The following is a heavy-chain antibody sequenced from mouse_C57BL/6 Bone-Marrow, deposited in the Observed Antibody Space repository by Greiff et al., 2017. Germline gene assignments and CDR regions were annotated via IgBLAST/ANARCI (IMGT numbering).Heavy chain of an antibody. D-gene: IGHD1-3*01. CDR3: ARGYNWWGASMDY. CDR1: GYTFTSYW. V-gene: IGHV1-55*01. Sequence: QVQLKQPGAELVKPGASVKMSCKASGYTFTSYWITWVKQRPGQGLEWIGDIYPGSGSTNYNEKFKSKATLTVDTSSSTAYVQLSSLTSEDSAVYYCARGYNWWGASMDYWGQGTSVTVSS. CDR2: IYPGSGST. J-gene: IGHJ4*01.